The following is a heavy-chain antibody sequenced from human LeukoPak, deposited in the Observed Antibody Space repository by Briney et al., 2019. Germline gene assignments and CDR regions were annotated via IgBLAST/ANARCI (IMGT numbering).Heavy chain of an antibody. V-gene: IGHV3-21*01. D-gene: IGHD2-2*01. Sequence: GGSLRLSCAASGFTFRDYTMNWVRQTPGKGLEWVSAINKGGSYMTYADSVKGRFTVSRDNAKNSLFLQMNNLRVEDTAVYFCAREVLIVVEPAANTIDYWGQGTRVTVSS. CDR3: AREVLIVVEPAANTIDY. J-gene: IGHJ4*02. CDR1: GFTFRDYT. CDR2: INKGGSYM.